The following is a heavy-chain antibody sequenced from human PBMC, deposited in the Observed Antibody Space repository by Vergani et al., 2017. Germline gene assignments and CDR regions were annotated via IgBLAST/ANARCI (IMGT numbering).Heavy chain of an antibody. CDR3: ARGAGYCSSTSCPQTLRNYYYYMDV. D-gene: IGHD2-2*01. J-gene: IGHJ6*03. Sequence: QVQLVESGGGVVQPGRSLRLSCAASGFTFSTYGLHWVRQAPGKGLEWVAVIWYDGSNKYYGDSVKGRFTISRDNSMDTLYLQMNGLRAEDTAVYYCARGAGYCSSTSCPQTLRNYYYYMDVWGKGTTVTVSS. CDR2: IWYDGSNK. V-gene: IGHV3-33*01. CDR1: GFTFSTYG.